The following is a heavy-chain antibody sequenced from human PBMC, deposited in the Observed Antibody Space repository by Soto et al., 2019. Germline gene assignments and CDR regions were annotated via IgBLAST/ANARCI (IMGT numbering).Heavy chain of an antibody. CDR3: ARVGDIVVVPAATRGWFDP. CDR2: TYYRSKWYN. Sequence: SQTLSLTCAISGDSVSSNSAAWNWIRQSPSRGLEWLGRTYYRSKWYNDYAVSVKSRITINPDTSKNQFSLQLNSVTPEDTAVYSCARVGDIVVVPAATRGWFDPCRQGTLVTVSS. J-gene: IGHJ5*02. V-gene: IGHV6-1*01. CDR1: GDSVSSNSAA. D-gene: IGHD2-2*01.